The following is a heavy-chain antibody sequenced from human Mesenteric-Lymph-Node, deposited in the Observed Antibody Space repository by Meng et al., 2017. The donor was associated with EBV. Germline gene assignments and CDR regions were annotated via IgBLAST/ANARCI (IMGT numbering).Heavy chain of an antibody. Sequence: QITLKESGPTLVKPTQTLTLTSTFSGFSLSTSGVGVGWIRQPPGKALEWLALIYWDDDKRYSPSLKTRLTITKDTSENQVVLTMTNMDPVDAATYYCAHRTSNCFDPWGQGTLVTVSS. CDR1: GFSLSTSGVG. CDR3: AHRTSNCFDP. J-gene: IGHJ5*02. CDR2: IYWDDDK. V-gene: IGHV2-5*02.